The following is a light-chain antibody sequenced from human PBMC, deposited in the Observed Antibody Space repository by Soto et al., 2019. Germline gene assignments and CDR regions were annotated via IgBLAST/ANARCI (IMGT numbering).Light chain of an antibody. J-gene: IGKJ2*01. Sequence: VLTQSPATLSLSPGDRATLSCRASRHVYINALGWYQQKPGRTPTLLIYGASTRATDIPDRFSATGSGTDFSLTISRLEPEDFAVYYCQQHGSSPPYTFGQGTTVDIK. CDR1: RHVYINA. V-gene: IGKV3-20*01. CDR2: GAS. CDR3: QQHGSSPPYT.